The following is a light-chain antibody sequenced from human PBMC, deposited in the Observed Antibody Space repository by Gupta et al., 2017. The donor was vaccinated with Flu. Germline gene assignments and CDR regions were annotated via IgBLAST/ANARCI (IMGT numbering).Light chain of an antibody. J-gene: IGKJ1*01. V-gene: IGKV1-9*01. CDR2: AAS. CDR1: QVISSY. Sequence: PSFLSASVGDRVTITCRASQVISSYLAWYQQKPGKAPKLLIYAASTLQSGVPSRFSGSGSGTEFTLTISSLQPEDFATYYCQQLNSYPWTFGQGTKVEIK. CDR3: QQLNSYPWT.